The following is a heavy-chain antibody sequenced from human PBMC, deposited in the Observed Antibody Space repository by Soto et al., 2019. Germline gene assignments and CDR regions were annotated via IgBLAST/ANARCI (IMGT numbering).Heavy chain of an antibody. D-gene: IGHD3-16*01. CDR3: AKGGGGTSAIFDS. CDR1: GFTFTNYA. Sequence: PGGSLRLSCAASGFTFTNYAMSWVRLAPGKGLEWVSVFSSGGDSAYYADSVKGRFTISRDTSKDTLYLQMHSLKAEDTAIYYCAKGGGGTSAIFDSWGQGNLVTV. J-gene: IGHJ4*02. CDR2: FSSGGDSA. V-gene: IGHV3-23*01.